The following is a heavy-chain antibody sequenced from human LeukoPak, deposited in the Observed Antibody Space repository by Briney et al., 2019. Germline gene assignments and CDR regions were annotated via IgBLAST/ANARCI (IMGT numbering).Heavy chain of an antibody. D-gene: IGHD4-17*01. CDR2: ISSSSSTI. CDR3: ARKTSRYWFDP. V-gene: IGHV3-48*01. Sequence: PGGSLRLSCAASGFTFSSYSMNWVRQAPGKGLEWVSYISSSSSTIYYADSVKGRFTISRDNAKNPLYLQMNSLRAEDTAVYYCARKTSRYWFDPWGQGTLVTVSS. J-gene: IGHJ5*02. CDR1: GFTFSSYS.